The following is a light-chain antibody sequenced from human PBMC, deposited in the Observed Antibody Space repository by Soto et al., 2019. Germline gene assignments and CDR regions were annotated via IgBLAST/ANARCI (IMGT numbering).Light chain of an antibody. Sequence: ESVLTQAPGTLSLSPGERATLSCRASQSFSSSYLAWYQQKPGQAPRLLIYDASSRATGIPDRFSGSGSGTDFTLTISRLEPGDFAVYYCQQYGSSPITFGQRTRLEIK. J-gene: IGKJ5*01. CDR3: QQYGSSPIT. CDR1: QSFSSSY. V-gene: IGKV3-20*01. CDR2: DAS.